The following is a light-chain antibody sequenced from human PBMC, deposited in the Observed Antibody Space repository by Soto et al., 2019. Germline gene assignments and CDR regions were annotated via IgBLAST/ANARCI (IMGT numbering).Light chain of an antibody. CDR2: AAS. CDR1: ESVSSN. Sequence: EIVVTQSPATLSVSPGERATLSCRASESVSSNLAWFQHKPGQAPRLLIYAASTKATGIPARFSGSGSGTDFTLTISSLEPEDFAVYYCQQRSNWPRLTFGGGTKVEIK. J-gene: IGKJ4*01. V-gene: IGKV3-11*01. CDR3: QQRSNWPRLT.